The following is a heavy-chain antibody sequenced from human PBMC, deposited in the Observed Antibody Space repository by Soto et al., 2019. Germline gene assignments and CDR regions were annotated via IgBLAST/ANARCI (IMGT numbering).Heavy chain of an antibody. J-gene: IGHJ5*02. CDR1: GFTFSSYE. V-gene: IGHV3-48*03. CDR3: ARTSESLRSGYYTEVNWFDP. Sequence: PGGSLRLSCAASGFTFSSYEMNWVRQAPGKGLEWVSYISSSGSTIYYADSVKGRFTISRDNAKNSLYLQMNSLRAEDTAVYYCARTSESLRSGYYTEVNWFDPWGQGTLVTVSS. CDR2: ISSSGSTI. D-gene: IGHD3-3*01.